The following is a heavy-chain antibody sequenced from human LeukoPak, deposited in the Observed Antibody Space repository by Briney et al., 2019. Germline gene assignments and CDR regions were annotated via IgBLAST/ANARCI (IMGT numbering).Heavy chain of an antibody. J-gene: IGHJ4*02. Sequence: GGSLRLSCAASGFTFSSYAMTWVRQAPGKGLEWVSVISGSGGNTYHADSVKGRFTISRDNSKNTLSLQMNSLRVEDTAVYYCAKGRDFLGYWGQGTLVTVSS. V-gene: IGHV3-23*01. CDR1: GFTFSSYA. CDR3: AKGRDFLGY. D-gene: IGHD2/OR15-2a*01. CDR2: ISGSGGNT.